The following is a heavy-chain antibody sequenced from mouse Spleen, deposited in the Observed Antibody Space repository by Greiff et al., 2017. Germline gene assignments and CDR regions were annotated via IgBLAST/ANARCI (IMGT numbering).Heavy chain of an antibody. D-gene: IGHD2-12*01. V-gene: IGHV5-17*01. Sequence: EVKVVESGGGLVKPGGSLKLSCAASGFTFSDYGMHWVRQAPEKGLEWVAYISSGSSTIYYADTVKGRFTISRDNAKNTLFLQITSLRSEDTAMYYCAREFYSYYSYDYYAMDYWGQGTSVTVSS. CDR2: ISSGSSTI. CDR3: AREFYSYYSYDYYAMDY. J-gene: IGHJ4*01. CDR1: GFTFSDYG.